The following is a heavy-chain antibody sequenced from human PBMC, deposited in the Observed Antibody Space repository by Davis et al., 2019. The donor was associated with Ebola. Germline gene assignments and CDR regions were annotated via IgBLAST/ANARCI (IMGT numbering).Heavy chain of an antibody. V-gene: IGHV3-48*02. CDR3: ARDGITGTTGIFSYYYYGMDV. D-gene: IGHD1-7*01. CDR1: GSTSSSYS. Sequence: PGGSLRLSCAASGSTSSSYSMNWVRQAPGKGLEWVSYISSTSSTIYYADSVKGRFTISRDNANNSLYLQMNILRDEDTAVYYYARDGITGTTGIFSYYYYGMDVWGKGTTVTVSS. J-gene: IGHJ6*04. CDR2: ISSTSSTI.